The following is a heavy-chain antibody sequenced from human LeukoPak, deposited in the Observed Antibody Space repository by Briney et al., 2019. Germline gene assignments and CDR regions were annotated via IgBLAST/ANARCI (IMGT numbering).Heavy chain of an antibody. D-gene: IGHD6-19*01. CDR3: ARARGWYTDNWFDP. J-gene: IGHJ5*02. V-gene: IGHV4-61*02. Sequence: NPSETLSLTCTVSGGSISSGSYYWSWIRQPAGKGLEWIGRIYTSGSTNYNPSLKSRVTISVDTSKNQFSLKLSSVTAADTAVYYCARARGWYTDNWFDPWGQGTLVTVS. CDR1: GGSISSGSYY. CDR2: IYTSGST.